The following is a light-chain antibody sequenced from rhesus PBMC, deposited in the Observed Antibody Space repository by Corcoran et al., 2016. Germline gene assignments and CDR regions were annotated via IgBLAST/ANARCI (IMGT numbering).Light chain of an antibody. CDR1: QSVSNW. V-gene: IGKV1-22*01. CDR2: KAS. J-gene: IGKJ2*01. CDR3: LQYASSPYS. Sequence: DIQMTQSPSSLSASVGDTVTITCRASQSVSNWLDWYQQKPGKAPKLLIYKASSFQSGVPSRVSGSGSGTDFTLTISSLQPEDVATYYCLQYASSPYSFGQGTKVDI.